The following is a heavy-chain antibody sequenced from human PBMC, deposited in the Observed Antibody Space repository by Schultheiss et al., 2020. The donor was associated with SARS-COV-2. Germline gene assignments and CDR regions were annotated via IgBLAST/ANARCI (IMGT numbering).Heavy chain of an antibody. CDR2: ISYDGSNK. CDR1: GFTFSSYG. V-gene: IGHV3-33*05. J-gene: IGHJ4*02. D-gene: IGHD1-1*01. Sequence: GESLKISCAASGFTFSSYGMHWVRQAPGKGLEWVAVISYDGSNKYYADSVKGRFTISRDNSKNTLYLQMNSLRAEDTAVYYCARDTWNDGTWVYWGQGTLVTVSS. CDR3: ARDTWNDGTWVY.